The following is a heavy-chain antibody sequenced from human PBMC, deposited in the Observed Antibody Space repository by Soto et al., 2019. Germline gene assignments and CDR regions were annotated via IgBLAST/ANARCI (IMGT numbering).Heavy chain of an antibody. J-gene: IGHJ5*02. V-gene: IGHV3-23*01. Sequence: GGSLRLSCAASGFTFSSYAMTWVRQAPGKGLEWVSGVSGTGGSAYYADSVKGRFTISRDKSTNTLYLHMNSLRAEDTAVYYCARGNVLRYSRGPNWFDPWGQGTLVTVSS. CDR1: GFTFSSYA. D-gene: IGHD3-9*01. CDR2: VSGTGGSA. CDR3: ARGNVLRYSRGPNWFDP.